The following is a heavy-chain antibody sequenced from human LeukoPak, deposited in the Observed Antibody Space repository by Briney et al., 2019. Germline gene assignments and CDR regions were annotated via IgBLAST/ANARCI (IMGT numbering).Heavy chain of an antibody. D-gene: IGHD5-24*01. CDR1: GDSTSNYY. Sequence: SETLSLTCTVSGDSTSNYYWSWIRQRPGKGLEWIGYLHHSGSTNYNPSLKSRVSMSIDTSRNQFSLRLSSVTAADTALYYCARRDGPFDFWGQGTLVSVSS. V-gene: IGHV4-59*01. CDR3: ARRDGPFDF. CDR2: LHHSGST. J-gene: IGHJ4*02.